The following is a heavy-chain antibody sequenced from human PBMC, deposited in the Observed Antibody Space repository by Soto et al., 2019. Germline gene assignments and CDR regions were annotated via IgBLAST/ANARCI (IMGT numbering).Heavy chain of an antibody. CDR3: AHNTDSFLTGLNNWFDP. CDR1: GFSLSTSGVG. Sequence: SGPTLVNPTQTLTLTCTFSGFSLSTSGVGVGWIRQPPGKALEWLALIYWNDDKRYSPSLKSRLTITKDTSKNQVVLTMTNMDSVDTATYYCAHNTDSFLTGLNNWFDPWGQGTLVTVSS. D-gene: IGHD3-9*01. CDR2: IYWNDDK. V-gene: IGHV2-5*01. J-gene: IGHJ5*02.